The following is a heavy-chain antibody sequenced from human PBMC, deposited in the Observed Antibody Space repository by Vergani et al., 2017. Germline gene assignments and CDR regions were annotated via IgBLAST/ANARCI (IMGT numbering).Heavy chain of an antibody. J-gene: IGHJ4*02. Sequence: QVQLQESGPGLVKPSETLSLTCTVSGGSISSHYWSWIRQPPGKGLEWIGYIYYSGSTNYNPSRKSRVTISVDTSKNQFSLKLSSVTAADTAVYYCASSSSRRYFDYWGQGTLVTVSS. CDR3: ASSSSRRYFDY. CDR1: GGSISSHY. CDR2: IYYSGST. V-gene: IGHV4-59*11. D-gene: IGHD6-6*01.